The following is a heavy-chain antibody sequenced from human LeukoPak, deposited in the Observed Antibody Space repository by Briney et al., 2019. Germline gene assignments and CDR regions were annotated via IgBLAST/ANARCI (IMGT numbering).Heavy chain of an antibody. J-gene: IGHJ4*02. CDR2: ISAYNGNT. D-gene: IGHD1-1*01. V-gene: IGHV1-18*01. CDR3: ARDNWKQLPTDIDY. CDR1: GYTFTSYG. Sequence: ASVKVSCKASGYTFTSYGISWVRQAPGQGLEWMGWISAYNGNTNYAQKLQGRVTMTTDISTSTAYKELRSLRSDDTAVYYCARDNWKQLPTDIDYWGQGTLVTVSS.